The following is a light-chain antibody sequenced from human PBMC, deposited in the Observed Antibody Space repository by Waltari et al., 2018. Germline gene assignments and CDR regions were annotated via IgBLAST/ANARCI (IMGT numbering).Light chain of an antibody. CDR1: SGDVGGSTY. J-gene: IGLJ2*01. V-gene: IGLV2-14*03. CDR3: SSYISSSTLEL. Sequence: QSALTQPASVSGSPGQSITIPCPGTSGDVGGSTYVSWYQQHPGKSPKLMIYDVSNRPSVVSNRFSGSKSGNTASLTISGLQAEDEADYYCSSYISSSTLELFGGGTSLTVL. CDR2: DVS.